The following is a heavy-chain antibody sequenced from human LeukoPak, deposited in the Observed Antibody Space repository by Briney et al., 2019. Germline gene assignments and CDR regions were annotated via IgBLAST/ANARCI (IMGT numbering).Heavy chain of an antibody. CDR2: IYYSGST. CDR1: GGSISSYY. CDR3: ARAGRCDGWYFDY. V-gene: IGHV4-59*01. J-gene: IGHJ4*02. D-gene: IGHD2-21*02. Sequence: PSETLSLTCTVSGGSISSYYWSWIRQPPGKGLEWIGYIYYSGSTNYNPSLKSRVTISVDTSKNQFSLKLSSVTAADTAVYYCARAGRCDGWYFDYWGQGTLVTVSS.